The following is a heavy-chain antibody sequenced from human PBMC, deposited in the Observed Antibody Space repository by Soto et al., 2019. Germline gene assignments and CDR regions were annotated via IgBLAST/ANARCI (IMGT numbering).Heavy chain of an antibody. CDR2: IYYSGST. V-gene: IGHV4-59*01. CDR3: ARGGQLLSYYYYYGMDV. J-gene: IGHJ6*02. D-gene: IGHD2-2*01. Sequence: PSETLSLTCTVSGGSISSYYWSWIRQPPGKGLEWIGYIYYSGSTNYNPSLKSRVTISVDTSKNQFSLKLSSVTAADTAVYYCARGGQLLSYYYYYGMDVWGQGTTVTVSS. CDR1: GGSISSYY.